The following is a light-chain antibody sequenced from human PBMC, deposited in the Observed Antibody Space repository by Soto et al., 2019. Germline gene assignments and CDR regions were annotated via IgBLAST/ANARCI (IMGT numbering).Light chain of an antibody. CDR3: LKDYISPYT. CDR1: QGIRND. V-gene: IGKV1-6*01. Sequence: AIQMTQSPSSLSASVGDRVTITCRASQGIRNDLGWYQQKPGKAPKLLIYAASSLQSGVPSRFSGSGSGTDFTLTISSLQPEDFETFYCLKDYISPYTFGRGTKLEIK. J-gene: IGKJ2*01. CDR2: AAS.